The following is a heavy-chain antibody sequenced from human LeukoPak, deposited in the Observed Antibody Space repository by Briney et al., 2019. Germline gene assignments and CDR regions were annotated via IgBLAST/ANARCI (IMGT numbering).Heavy chain of an antibody. V-gene: IGHV3-9*01. J-gene: IGHJ4*02. D-gene: IGHD3-22*01. Sequence: PGRSLRLSCAASGFTFDDYAMHWVRQAPGKGLEWVSGISWNSGSIGYADSVKGRFTISRDNAKISLYLQMNSLRAEDTALYYCAKARYDTYFDYWGQGTLVTVSS. CDR2: ISWNSGSI. CDR1: GFTFDDYA. CDR3: AKARYDTYFDY.